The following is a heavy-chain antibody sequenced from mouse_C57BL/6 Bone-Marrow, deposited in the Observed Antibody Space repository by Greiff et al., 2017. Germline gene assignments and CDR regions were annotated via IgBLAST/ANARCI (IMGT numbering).Heavy chain of an antibody. J-gene: IGHJ4*01. D-gene: IGHD1-1*01. CDR2: IFPGSGST. CDR1: GYTFTGYW. Sequence: VQLQQPGAELMKPGASVKLSCKATGYTFTGYWIEWVKQRPGHGLEWIGEIFPGSGSTNYNEKFKGKATFTADTSSNTAYMQLSSLTTEDSAIYYWARSIPLYDYGSSYAMDYCGQGTSVTVSA. CDR3: ARSIPLYDYGSSYAMDY. V-gene: IGHV1-9*01.